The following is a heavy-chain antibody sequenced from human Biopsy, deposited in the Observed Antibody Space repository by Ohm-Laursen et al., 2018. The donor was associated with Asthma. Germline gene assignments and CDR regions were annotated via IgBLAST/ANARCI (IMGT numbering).Heavy chain of an antibody. V-gene: IGHV4-34*01. D-gene: IGHD2-8*01. CDR3: ASGPQWSGLDV. Sequence: GTLSLTCAYRGSFRGYVWTWIRQPPGKGLEWIGEIPQGGATTFNPSLKSRVTISIDPSKSQLSLRLTSMTAADTAVYYCASGPQWSGLDVWSQGTTVTVSS. CDR1: RGSFRGYV. CDR2: IPQGGAT. J-gene: IGHJ6*02.